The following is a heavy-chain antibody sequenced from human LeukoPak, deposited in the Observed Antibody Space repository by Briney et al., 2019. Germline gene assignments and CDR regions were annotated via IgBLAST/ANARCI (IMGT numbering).Heavy chain of an antibody. CDR3: ARREVYSSGWHWFDP. V-gene: IGHV1-2*02. CDR1: GYTFTGYY. J-gene: IGHJ5*02. CDR2: INPNSGGT. D-gene: IGHD6-19*01. Sequence: ASVKVSCKASGYTFTGYYMYWVRQAPGQGLEWMGWINPNSGGTNYQGRVTMTRDTSISTAYMELSRLRSDDTAVYYCARREVYSSGWHWFDPWGQGTLVTVSS.